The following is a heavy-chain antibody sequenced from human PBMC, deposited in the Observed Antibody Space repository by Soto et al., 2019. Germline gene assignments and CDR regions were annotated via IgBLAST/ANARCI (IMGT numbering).Heavy chain of an antibody. V-gene: IGHV3-23*01. CDR1: GFTFSSYA. J-gene: IGHJ4*02. CDR3: AKPDPVATISVTGRSFDY. Sequence: QAGGSLRLSCAASGFTFSSYAMSWVRQGPGKGLEWVSSISSSGVSTYYADSVKGRFTISRDNSKSTLYLQMNDLRAEDTAVYYYAKPDPVATISVTGRSFDYWGQGTLVTVSS. D-gene: IGHD5-12*01. CDR2: ISSSGVST.